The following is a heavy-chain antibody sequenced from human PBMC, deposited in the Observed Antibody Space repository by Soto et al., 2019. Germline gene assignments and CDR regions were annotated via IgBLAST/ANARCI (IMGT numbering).Heavy chain of an antibody. CDR1: GFTFSDYY. CDR3: AREMADIVVVVPATETNDVFDI. Sequence: QVQLVESGGGLVKPGGSLRLCCAASGFTFSDYYMTWIRQAPGKGLEWVSYISSSGSRTYYADSVKGRFTISRDNAKNSLYLQMNSLRAADTAVYYCAREMADIVVVVPATETNDVFDIWGQGTLVTVSS. J-gene: IGHJ3*02. D-gene: IGHD2-15*01. V-gene: IGHV3-11*01. CDR2: ISSSGSRT.